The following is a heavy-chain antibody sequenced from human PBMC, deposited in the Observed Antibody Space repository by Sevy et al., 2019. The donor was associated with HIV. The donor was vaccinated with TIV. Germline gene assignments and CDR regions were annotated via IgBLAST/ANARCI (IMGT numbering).Heavy chain of an antibody. CDR3: ATSYRIAVADFDY. D-gene: IGHD6-19*01. V-gene: IGHV1-24*01. CDR1: GYTLTELS. J-gene: IGHJ4*02. CDR2: FDPEDGEI. Sequence: ASVKVSCKVSGYTLTELSIHWVRQAPGKGREWMGGFDPEDGEIIYAQKFQGRVTMTEDTSAETGYMELSSLRSDDTAVYYCATSYRIAVADFDYWGQGTQVTVSS.